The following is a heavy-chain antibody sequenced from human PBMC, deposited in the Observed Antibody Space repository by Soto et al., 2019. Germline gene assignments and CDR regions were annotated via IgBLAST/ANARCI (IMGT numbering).Heavy chain of an antibody. CDR3: ARGGDIYCTNCYGMDV. J-gene: IGHJ6*02. CDR1: GYTFTRYD. Sequence: ASVKVSFKASGYTFTRYDINWVRQATGQGLEWMGWMNPNSGNTGYAQKFQGRVTMTRNTSISTAYMELSSLRSEDTAVYYCARGGDIYCTNCYGMDVWGQGTTVTVSS. D-gene: IGHD2-8*01. CDR2: MNPNSGNT. V-gene: IGHV1-8*01.